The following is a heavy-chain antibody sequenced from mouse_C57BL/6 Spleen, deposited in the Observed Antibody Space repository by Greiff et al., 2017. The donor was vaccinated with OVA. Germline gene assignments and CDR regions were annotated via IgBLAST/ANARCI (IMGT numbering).Heavy chain of an antibody. Sequence: DVQLVESGPELVKPGDSVKISCKASGYSFTGYFMNWVMQSHGKSLEWIGRINPYNGDTFYNQKFKGKATLTVDKSSSTAHMELRSLTAEDSAVYYCARSGSSPYYAMDYWGQGTSVTVSS. CDR2: INPYNGDT. CDR3: ARSGSSPYYAMDY. J-gene: IGHJ4*01. D-gene: IGHD1-1*01. CDR1: GYSFTGYF. V-gene: IGHV1-20*01.